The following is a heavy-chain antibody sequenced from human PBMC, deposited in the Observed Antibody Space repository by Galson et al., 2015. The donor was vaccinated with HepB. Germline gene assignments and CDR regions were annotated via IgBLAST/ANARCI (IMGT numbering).Heavy chain of an antibody. CDR2: INPNSGGT. Sequence: SVKVSCKASGYTFTGYYMHWVRQAPGQGLEWMGWINPNSGGTNYAQKFQGRVTMTRDTSISTAYMELRSLRSGDTAVYYCARRDYGSGSPIDYYYFGMDIWGQGTTVTVSS. CDR1: GYTFTGYY. D-gene: IGHD3-10*01. CDR3: ARRDYGSGSPIDYYYFGMDI. V-gene: IGHV1-2*02. J-gene: IGHJ6*02.